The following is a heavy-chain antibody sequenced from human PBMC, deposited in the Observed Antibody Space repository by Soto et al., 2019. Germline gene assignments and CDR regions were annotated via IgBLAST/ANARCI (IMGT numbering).Heavy chain of an antibody. CDR1: GGSFSGYY. J-gene: IGHJ5*02. D-gene: IGHD3-3*01. CDR3: ARVRDWFDP. V-gene: IGHV4-34*01. CDR2: IDHSGYT. Sequence: SETLSLTCAVYGGSFSGYYWNWIRQPPGKGLEWIGEIDHSGYTNCNPSLKSRVTISVDTSKNQFSLRLTSVTAADTAVYYCARVRDWFDPWGQGTLVTVSS.